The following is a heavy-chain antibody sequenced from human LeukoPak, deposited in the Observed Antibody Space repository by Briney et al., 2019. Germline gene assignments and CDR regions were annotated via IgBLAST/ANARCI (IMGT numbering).Heavy chain of an antibody. CDR3: AKGGEYSSGWYFVY. J-gene: IGHJ4*02. CDR2: ISWNSGSI. CDR1: GFTFDDYA. V-gene: IGHV3-9*01. Sequence: PGRSLRLSCAASGFTFDDYAMHWVRQAPGKGLEWVSGISWNSGSIGYADSVKGRFTISRDNAKNSLYLQMNSLRAEDTALYYRAKGGEYSSGWYFVYWGQGTLVTVSS. D-gene: IGHD6-19*01.